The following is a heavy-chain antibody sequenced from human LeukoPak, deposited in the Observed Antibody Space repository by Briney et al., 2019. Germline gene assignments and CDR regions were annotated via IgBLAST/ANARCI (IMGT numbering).Heavy chain of an antibody. CDR2: INHSGST. V-gene: IGHV4-34*01. CDR3: ARRSGYSHLYGMDV. CDR1: GGSFSYYY. J-gene: IGHJ6*02. D-gene: IGHD5-18*01. Sequence: SETLSLTCAVYGGSFSYYYWSWIRQPPGKGLEWIGEINHSGSTNYNPSLKSRVTISVDTSKNQFSLKLSSVTAADTAVYYCARRSGYSHLYGMDVWGQGTTVTVSS.